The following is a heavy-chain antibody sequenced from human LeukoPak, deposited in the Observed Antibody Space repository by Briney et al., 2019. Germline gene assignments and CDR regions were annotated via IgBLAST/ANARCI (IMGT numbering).Heavy chain of an antibody. Sequence: SETLSLTCAVYGGSFSGYYWSWIRQPPGKGLEWIGEINHSGSTNYNPSLKSRVTISVDTSKKQFSLKLSSVTAADTAVYYCARVYCGGDCYSGGPKYYFDYWGQGTLVSVSS. CDR3: ARVYCGGDCYSGGPKYYFDY. CDR2: INHSGST. D-gene: IGHD2-21*02. J-gene: IGHJ4*02. CDR1: GGSFSGYY. V-gene: IGHV4-34*01.